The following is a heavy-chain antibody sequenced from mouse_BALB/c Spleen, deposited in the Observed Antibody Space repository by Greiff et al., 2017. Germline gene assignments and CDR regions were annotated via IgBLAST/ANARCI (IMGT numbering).Heavy chain of an antibody. V-gene: IGHV3-2*02. J-gene: IGHJ2*01. Sequence: EVKLVESGPGLVKPSQSLSLTCTVTGYSITSDYAWNWIRQFPGNKLEWMGYISYSGSTSYNPSLKSRISITRDTSKNQFFLQLNSVTTEDTATYYCAREGNRIYFDYWGQGTTLTVSS. CDR3: AREGNRIYFDY. CDR1: GYSITSDYA. CDR2: ISYSGST.